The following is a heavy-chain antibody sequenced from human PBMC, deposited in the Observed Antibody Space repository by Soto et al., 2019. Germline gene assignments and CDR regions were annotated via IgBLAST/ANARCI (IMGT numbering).Heavy chain of an antibody. CDR2: VYYTGST. V-gene: IGHV4-59*01. CDR3: ARSVAVPGAHIDY. Sequence: SDTLCLTCSVSGGSISGSYWSWIRQSPGKGLEWLGYVYYTGSTNYSPSLRSRVSISVDTSKNEFSLRLSSVTAADTAVYFCARSVAVPGAHIDYWGQGTQVTGSS. J-gene: IGHJ4*02. D-gene: IGHD6-19*01. CDR1: GGSISGSY.